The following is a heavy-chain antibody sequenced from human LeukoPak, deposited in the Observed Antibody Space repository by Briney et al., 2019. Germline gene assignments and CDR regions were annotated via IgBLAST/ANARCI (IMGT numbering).Heavy chain of an antibody. CDR2: IYYSGST. Sequence: PSETLSLTCTVPGGSISSSSYYWGWIRQPPGKGLEWIGSIYYSGSTHYNPSLKSRVTISVDTSKNQFSLKLSSVTTADTAVYYCARTYYDILTGQYYFDYWGQGTLVTVSS. V-gene: IGHV4-39*01. CDR1: GGSISSSSYY. CDR3: ARTYYDILTGQYYFDY. J-gene: IGHJ4*02. D-gene: IGHD3-9*01.